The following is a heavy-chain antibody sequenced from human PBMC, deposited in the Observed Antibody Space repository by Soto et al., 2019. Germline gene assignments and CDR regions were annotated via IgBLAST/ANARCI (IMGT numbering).Heavy chain of an antibody. CDR1: GGSISKSSYY. J-gene: IGHJ5*02. Sequence: SETLSLTCTVSGGSISKSSYYWVWIRQPPGKGLEWVGSVSYSGSTYYNPPLKSRVAISVDTSKNQLSLQVSSVTAADTAVYYCSRRAPEGFDPWGQGTLVTVSS. V-gene: IGHV4-39*01. CDR2: VSYSGST. CDR3: SRRAPEGFDP.